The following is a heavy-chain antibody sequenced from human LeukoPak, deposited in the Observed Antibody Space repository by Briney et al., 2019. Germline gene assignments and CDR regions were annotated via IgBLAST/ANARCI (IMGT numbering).Heavy chain of an antibody. D-gene: IGHD3-3*01. J-gene: IGHJ4*02. CDR1: GFTFSSYS. Sequence: GGSLRLSCAASGFTFSSYSMNWVRQAPGKGLEWVSYISSSSSTIYYADSVKGRFTISRDNAKNSLYLQMNSLRAEDTAVYYCAREAPYYDFITCFDYWGQGTLVTVSS. V-gene: IGHV3-48*04. CDR3: AREAPYYDFITCFDY. CDR2: ISSSSSTI.